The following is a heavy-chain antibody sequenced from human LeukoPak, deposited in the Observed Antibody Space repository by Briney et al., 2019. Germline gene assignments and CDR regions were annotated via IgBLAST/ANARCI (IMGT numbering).Heavy chain of an antibody. CDR2: ISAYNGNT. J-gene: IGHJ4*02. Sequence: ASVKVSCKASGYTFTTYGISWVRQAPGQGLEWMGWISAYNGNTNYAPKFQGRVTMTTDPSPNPAYTEPRSLRCYGTALYYCAGNPTIAMAWPGYWGQGTLVTVSS. CDR3: AGNPTIAMAWPGY. D-gene: IGHD6-19*01. CDR1: GYTFTTYG. V-gene: IGHV1-18*01.